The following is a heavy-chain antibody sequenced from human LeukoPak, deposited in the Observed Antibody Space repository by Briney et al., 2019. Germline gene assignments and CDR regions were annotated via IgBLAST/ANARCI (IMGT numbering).Heavy chain of an antibody. D-gene: IGHD3-22*01. V-gene: IGHV4-4*07. CDR3: ARDGFLPQNYDSSGYPRGPYYYYYYGMDV. CDR2: IYTSGST. CDR1: GGSISSYY. J-gene: IGHJ6*02. Sequence: PSETLSLTCTVSGGSISSYYWSWIRQPAGKGLEWIGRIYTSGSTNYNPSLKSRVTMSVDASKNQFSLKLSSVTAADPAVYYCARDGFLPQNYDSSGYPRGPYYYYYYGMDVWGQGTTVTVSS.